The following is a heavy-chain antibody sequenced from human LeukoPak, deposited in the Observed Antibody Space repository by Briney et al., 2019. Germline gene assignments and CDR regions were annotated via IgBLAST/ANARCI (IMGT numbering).Heavy chain of an antibody. Sequence: AVKVTCKASGGTFSSYAIRGVGPAPGQGVAWMGGIFPILGTANYARKFQGRVTITADESKSTAYMELSRLRSEDTAVYYCARDRGIAAADAFDIWGQGTMVTVSS. J-gene: IGHJ3*02. CDR2: IFPILGTA. D-gene: IGHD6-13*01. CDR1: GGTFSSYA. CDR3: ARDRGIAAADAFDI. V-gene: IGHV1-69*13.